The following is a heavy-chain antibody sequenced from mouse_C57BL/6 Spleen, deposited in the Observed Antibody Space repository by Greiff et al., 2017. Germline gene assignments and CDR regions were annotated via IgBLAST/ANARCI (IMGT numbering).Heavy chain of an antibody. CDR3: ARDYGNYPYYYAMDY. Sequence: EVKLVESGPGLVKPSQSLSLTCSVTGYSITSGYYWNWIRQFPGNKLEWMGYISYDGSNNYNPSLKNRISITRDTSKNQFFLKLNSVTTEDTATYYCARDYGNYPYYYAMDYWGQGTSVTVSS. CDR1: GYSITSGYY. CDR2: ISYDGSN. J-gene: IGHJ4*01. V-gene: IGHV3-6*01. D-gene: IGHD2-1*01.